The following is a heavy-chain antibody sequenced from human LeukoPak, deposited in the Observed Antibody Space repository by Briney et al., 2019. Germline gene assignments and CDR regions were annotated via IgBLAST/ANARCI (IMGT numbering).Heavy chain of an antibody. CDR3: ASYDSSGYYRHDGYFGL. J-gene: IGHJ2*01. V-gene: IGHV1-69*05. CDR2: IIPIFGTA. D-gene: IGHD3-22*01. CDR1: GGTFISYA. Sequence: GASVKVSCKASGGTFISYAISWVRQAPGQGLEWMGRIIPIFGTANYAQRFQGRVTITTDESTSTAYMELSSLRSEDTAVYYCASYDSSGYYRHDGYFGLWGRGTLVTVSS.